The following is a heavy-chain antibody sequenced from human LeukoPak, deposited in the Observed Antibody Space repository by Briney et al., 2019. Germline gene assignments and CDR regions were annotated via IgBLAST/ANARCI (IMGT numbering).Heavy chain of an antibody. V-gene: IGHV4-34*01. CDR1: GGSFSGYY. D-gene: IGHD5-24*01. J-gene: IGHJ4*02. Sequence: SETLSLTCAVYGGSFSGYYWSWIRQPPGKGLEWIGEINHSGSTNYNPSLTSRVTISVDTSKNQFSLKLSSVTAADTAVYYCARVWGWLQFYLFDYWGQGTLVTVSS. CDR3: ARVWGWLQFYLFDY. CDR2: INHSGST.